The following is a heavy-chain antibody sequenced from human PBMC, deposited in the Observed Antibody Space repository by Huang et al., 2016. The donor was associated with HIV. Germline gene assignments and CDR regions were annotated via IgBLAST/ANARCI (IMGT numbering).Heavy chain of an antibody. CDR1: GGSSRAYY. V-gene: IGHV4-34*02. CDR3: ARKVHFLGSGVIFT. J-gene: IGHJ4*02. CDR2: INHSGNT. Sequence: QVHLQQWGTGLLKPSETLSLTCAVYGGSSRAYYWTWIRQPPGKGLEWIGEINHSGNTNYNPSLRSRVTISVDTSKNQFSLNMTSVTAADTALYYCARKVHFLGSGVIFTWGQGTLVTVSS. D-gene: IGHD3-10*01.